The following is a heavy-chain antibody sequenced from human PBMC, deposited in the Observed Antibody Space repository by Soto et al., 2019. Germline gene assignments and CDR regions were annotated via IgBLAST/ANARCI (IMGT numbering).Heavy chain of an antibody. CDR2: IKRKIDGGTT. Sequence: GGSLRLSCADSGFSFNNAWMNWVRQAPGKGLEWVGRIKRKIDGGTTDYAAPVKGRFTISRDDSKNTLYLQMNSLKSEDTAVYYCATHHRGSYYFDYWGQGTMVTVSS. J-gene: IGHJ4*02. CDR3: ATHHRGSYYFDY. V-gene: IGHV3-15*07. D-gene: IGHD1-26*01. CDR1: GFSFNNAW.